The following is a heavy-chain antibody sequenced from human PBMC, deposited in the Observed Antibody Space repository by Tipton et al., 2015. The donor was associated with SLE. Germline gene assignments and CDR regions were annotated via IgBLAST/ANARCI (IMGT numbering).Heavy chain of an antibody. CDR2: FYSSGPA. CDR3: ARGERSSMPDS. V-gene: IGHV4-61*02. Sequence: TLSLTCTVSGDSVSNYNYYWSWIRQSAGKELEWLGRFYSSGPANHNPSLKSRLTIPLATPKNQFPLTLNSVTAADTAVYYCARGERSSMPDSWGQGSLVTVSS. D-gene: IGHD6-13*01. J-gene: IGHJ4*02. CDR1: GDSVSNYNYY.